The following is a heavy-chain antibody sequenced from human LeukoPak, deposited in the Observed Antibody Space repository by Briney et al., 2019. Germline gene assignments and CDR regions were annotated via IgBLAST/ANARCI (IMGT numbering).Heavy chain of an antibody. CDR1: GFTFSSYS. J-gene: IGHJ4*02. V-gene: IGHV3-21*01. CDR3: ARLKAAAGRTFDY. D-gene: IGHD6-13*01. CDR2: ISSSSSYI. Sequence: GGSLRLSCAASGFTFSSYSMNWVRQAPGKGLEWVSSISSSSSYIYYADSVKGRSTISRDNAKNSLYLQMNSLRAEDTAVYYCARLKAAAGRTFDYWGQGTLVTVSS.